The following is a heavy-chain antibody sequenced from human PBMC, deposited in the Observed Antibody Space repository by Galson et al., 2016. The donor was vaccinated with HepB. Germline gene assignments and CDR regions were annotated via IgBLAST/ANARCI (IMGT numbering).Heavy chain of an antibody. J-gene: IGHJ2*01. V-gene: IGHV3-48*04. D-gene: IGHD6-19*01. CDR2: LSSSSDTI. CDR1: GFSFSAYA. CDR3: ARERLGHFDL. Sequence: GFSFSAYAMNWVRQAPGKGLEWVSFLSSSSDTINYADSVKGRFTISRDDAKNSLYLHMNSLRAEDTAVYYCARERLGHFDLWGRGTLVTVSS.